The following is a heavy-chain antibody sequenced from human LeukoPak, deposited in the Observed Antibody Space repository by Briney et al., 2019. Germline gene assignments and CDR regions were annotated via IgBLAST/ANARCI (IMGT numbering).Heavy chain of an antibody. CDR1: GGSISSYY. CDR2: IYYSGST. Sequence: SETLSLTCTVSGGSISSYYWSWIQQPPGKGLEWIGYIYYSGSTNYNPSLKSRVTISVDTSKNQFSLKLSSVTAADTAVYYCARVPYSRVLNYYYGMDVWGQGTTVTVSS. J-gene: IGHJ6*02. CDR3: ARVPYSRVLNYYYGMDV. D-gene: IGHD2-15*01. V-gene: IGHV4-59*01.